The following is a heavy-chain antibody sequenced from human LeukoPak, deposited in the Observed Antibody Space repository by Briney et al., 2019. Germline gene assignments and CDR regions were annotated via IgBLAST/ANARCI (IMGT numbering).Heavy chain of an antibody. Sequence: SETLSLTCTVSGGSISSSSYYWGWIRQPPGKGLEWIGSIYYSGSTYYNPSLKSRVTISVDTSKNQFSLKLSSVTAADTAVYYCARGQRNYYDSSGYWLLNWGQGTLVTVSS. CDR2: IYYSGST. D-gene: IGHD3-22*01. J-gene: IGHJ4*02. V-gene: IGHV4-39*01. CDR3: ARGQRNYYDSSGYWLLN. CDR1: GGSISSSSYY.